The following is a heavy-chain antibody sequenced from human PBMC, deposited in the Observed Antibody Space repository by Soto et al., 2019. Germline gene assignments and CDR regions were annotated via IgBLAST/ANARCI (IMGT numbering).Heavy chain of an antibody. D-gene: IGHD6-13*01. CDR3: ARGDIAAAGFDY. J-gene: IGHJ4*02. V-gene: IGHV3-30-3*01. CDR1: GFTFSSYA. CDR2: ISYDGSNK. Sequence: QVQLVESGGGVVQPGRSLRLSCAASGFTFSSYAMHWVRQAPGKGLEWVAVISYDGSNKYYADSVKGRFTISRDNSKNTLYLQMNSLRAEDTAVYYCARGDIAAAGFDYWGQGTLVTVSS.